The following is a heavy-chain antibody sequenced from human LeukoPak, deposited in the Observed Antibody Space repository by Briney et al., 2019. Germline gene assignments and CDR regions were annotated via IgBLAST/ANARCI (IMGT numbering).Heavy chain of an antibody. Sequence: GGSLRLSCVASGFTFSSYWIHWVRQDPRKGLVWVSRINGDGGNINYADSVRGRFTISRDNAKNTLYLQMNTLRVEDTAVYYCTRDLMDYDVSTGLHHYYMDVWGQGTTVTVSS. CDR2: INGDGGNI. CDR1: GFTFSSYW. D-gene: IGHD3-9*01. CDR3: TRDLMDYDVSTGLHHYYMDV. J-gene: IGHJ6*02. V-gene: IGHV3-74*01.